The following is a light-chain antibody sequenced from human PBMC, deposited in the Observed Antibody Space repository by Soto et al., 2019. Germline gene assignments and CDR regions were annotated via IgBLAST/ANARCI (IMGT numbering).Light chain of an antibody. CDR1: QSVSSSY. CDR3: QQYGSSPWT. Sequence: EIVLTQSPGTLSLSPGERSTLACMSSQSVSSSYLAWYQQKPGQAPRLLIYGASSRATGIPDRFSGSGSGTDFTLTISRLEPEDFAVYYCQQYGSSPWTFGQGTKVDNK. CDR2: GAS. V-gene: IGKV3-20*01. J-gene: IGKJ1*01.